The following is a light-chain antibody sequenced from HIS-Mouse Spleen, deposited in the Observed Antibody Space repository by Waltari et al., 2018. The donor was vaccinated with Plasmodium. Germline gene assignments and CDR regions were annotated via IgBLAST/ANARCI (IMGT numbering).Light chain of an antibody. J-gene: IGLJ1*01. Sequence: QSALTQPRSVSGSPGQSVTISCTGTRRDVGGYNFVSWYQQHPGQAPKLMIYDVSKRPSGVPDRFSGSKSGNTASLTISGLQAEDEADYYCCSYAGSYTYVFGTGTKVTVL. CDR1: RRDVGGYNF. CDR2: DVS. CDR3: CSYAGSYTYV. V-gene: IGLV2-11*01.